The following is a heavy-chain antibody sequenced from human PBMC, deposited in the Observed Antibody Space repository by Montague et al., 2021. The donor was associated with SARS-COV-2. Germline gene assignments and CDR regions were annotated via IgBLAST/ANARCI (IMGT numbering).Heavy chain of an antibody. V-gene: IGHV3-66*02. CDR3: ARGGSWFGELFTSYYYYHYMDD. CDR1: GFTVSSNH. Sequence: SLRLSCAASGFTVSSNHMSWVRQAPGKGLEWVSVIYSGGSTYYADSVKGRFTTSRDNSKNTLYLQMNSLRAGDTAVYYCARGGSWFGELFTSYYYYHYMDDWGKGTTATVSS. CDR2: IYSGGST. D-gene: IGHD3-10*01. J-gene: IGHJ6*03.